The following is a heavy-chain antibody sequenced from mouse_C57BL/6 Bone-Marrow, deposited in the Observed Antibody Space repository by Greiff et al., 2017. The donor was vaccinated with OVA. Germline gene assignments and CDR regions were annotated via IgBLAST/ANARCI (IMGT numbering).Heavy chain of an antibody. CDR3: ARSSYGSSPAWFAY. D-gene: IGHD1-1*01. J-gene: IGHJ3*01. Sequence: QVHVKQSGAELVRPGTSVKVSCKASGYAFTNYLIEWVKQRPGQGLEWIGVINPGSGGTNYNEKFKGKATLTADKSSSTAYMQLSSLTSEDSAVYFCARSSYGSSPAWFAYWGQGTLVTVSA. CDR1: GYAFTNYL. V-gene: IGHV1-54*01. CDR2: INPGSGGT.